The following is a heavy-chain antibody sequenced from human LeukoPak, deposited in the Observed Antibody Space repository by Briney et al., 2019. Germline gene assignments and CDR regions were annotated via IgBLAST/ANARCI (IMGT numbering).Heavy chain of an antibody. CDR1: GFTFSSYA. D-gene: IGHD3-10*01. CDR3: AKFSRPFHRGITPDY. V-gene: IGHV3-23*01. CDR2: ISGSGGST. Sequence: GGSLRLSRAASGFTFSSYAMSWVRQAPGKGLEWVSVISGSGGSTYYADSVKGRFTISRDNSKNTLYLQMNSLRAEDTAVYYCAKFSRPFHRGITPDYWGQGTLVTVSS. J-gene: IGHJ4*02.